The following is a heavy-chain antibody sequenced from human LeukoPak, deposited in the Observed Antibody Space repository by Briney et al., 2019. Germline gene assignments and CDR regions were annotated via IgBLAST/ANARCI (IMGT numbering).Heavy chain of an antibody. J-gene: IGHJ5*02. Sequence: ASVKVSCKASGYTFTSYGITWVRQAPGQGLEWMGWISAYNGNTNYAQKLQGRVTITTDTSTSTAYMELRGLRSDDTAVYYCARAMVRGVIPQYWFDPWGQGTLVTVSS. V-gene: IGHV1-18*01. CDR3: ARAMVRGVIPQYWFDP. CDR1: GYTFTSYG. D-gene: IGHD3-10*01. CDR2: ISAYNGNT.